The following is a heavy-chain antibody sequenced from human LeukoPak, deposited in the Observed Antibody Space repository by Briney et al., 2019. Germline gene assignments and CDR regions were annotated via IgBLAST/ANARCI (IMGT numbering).Heavy chain of an antibody. CDR3: AKLRIYDSSIYYFDY. CDR2: IYYSGST. D-gene: IGHD3-22*01. V-gene: IGHV4-59*01. Sequence: PSETLSLTCTVSGGSISSYYWGWIRQPPGKGLEWIGYIYYSGSTNYNPSLKSRVTISVDTSKNQFSLKLSSVTAADTAVYYCAKLRIYDSSIYYFDYWGQGTLVTVSS. J-gene: IGHJ4*02. CDR1: GGSISSYY.